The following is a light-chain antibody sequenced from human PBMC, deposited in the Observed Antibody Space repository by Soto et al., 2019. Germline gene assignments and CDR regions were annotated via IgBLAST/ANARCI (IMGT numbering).Light chain of an antibody. V-gene: IGKV3-11*01. CDR3: QQRSNWPPIT. CDR2: DAS. CDR1: QSVRSY. J-gene: IGKJ5*01. Sequence: EIVLTQSPATLSLSPGGRATLSCRASQSVRSYLAWYQQKPGQAPRLLIYDASTRAAGIPDRLSGSGSGTDFTLTTTSLEPEDFAVYYCQQRSNWPPITFGQGTRLEI.